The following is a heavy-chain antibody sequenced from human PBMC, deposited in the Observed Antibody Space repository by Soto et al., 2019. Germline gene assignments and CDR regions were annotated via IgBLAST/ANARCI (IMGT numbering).Heavy chain of an antibody. CDR3: ARVDIVLMVYPTSGMDV. Sequence: ASVKVSCKASGYTFTSYGISWVRQAPGQGLEWMGWISAYNGNTNYAQKLQGRVTMTTDTSTSTAYMELRSLRSDDTAVYYCARVDIVLMVYPTSGMDVWGEGATVPVSS. V-gene: IGHV1-18*01. CDR1: GYTFTSYG. J-gene: IGHJ6*04. CDR2: ISAYNGNT. D-gene: IGHD2-8*01.